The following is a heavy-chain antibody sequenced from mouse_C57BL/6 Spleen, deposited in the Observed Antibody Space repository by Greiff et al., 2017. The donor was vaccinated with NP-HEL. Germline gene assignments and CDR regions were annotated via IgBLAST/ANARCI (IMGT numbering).Heavy chain of an antibody. J-gene: IGHJ4*01. CDR2: IDPSDSYT. Sequence: QVQLQQPGAELVMPGASVKLSCKASGYTFTSYWMHWVKQRPGQGLEWIGEIDPSDSYTNYNQKFKGKSTLTVDKSSSTAYMQLSSLTSEDSAVYYVARRVYYYSSSFFAMGYWGKGTSVTVSS. D-gene: IGHD1-1*01. V-gene: IGHV1-69*01. CDR1: GYTFTSYW. CDR3: ARRVYYYSSSFFAMGY.